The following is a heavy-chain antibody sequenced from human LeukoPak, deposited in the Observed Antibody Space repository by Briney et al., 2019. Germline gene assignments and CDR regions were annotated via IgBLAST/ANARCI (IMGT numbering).Heavy chain of an antibody. CDR2: IYYSGST. V-gene: IGHV4-39*07. D-gene: IGHD6-13*01. CDR3: ARAWGGGSSWWVAFDI. J-gene: IGHJ3*02. CDR1: GGSISSSSYY. Sequence: SETLSLTCTVSGGSISSSSYYWGWIRQPPGKGLEWIGSIYYSGSTYYNPSLKSRVTISVDTSKNQFSLKLSSVTAADTAVYYCARAWGGGSSWWVAFDIWGQGTMVTVSS.